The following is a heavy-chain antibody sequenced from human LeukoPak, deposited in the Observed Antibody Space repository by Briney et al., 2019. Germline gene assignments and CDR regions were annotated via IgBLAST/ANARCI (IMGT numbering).Heavy chain of an antibody. CDR2: IYYSGST. V-gene: IGHV4-30-4*01. J-gene: IGHJ6*02. CDR3: ARGAAVAGNGMDV. D-gene: IGHD6-19*01. Sequence: SETLSLTCTVSGGSISSGDYYWSWIRQPPGRGLEWIGYIYYSGSTYYNPSLKSRVTISVDTSKNQFSLKLSSVTAADTAVYYCARGAAVAGNGMDVWGQGTTVTVSS. CDR1: GGSISSGDYY.